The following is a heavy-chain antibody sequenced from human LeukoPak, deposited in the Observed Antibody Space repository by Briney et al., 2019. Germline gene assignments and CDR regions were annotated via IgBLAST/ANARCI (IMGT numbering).Heavy chain of an antibody. CDR3: ARGMIRGVPFDY. CDR2: IWYDGSNQ. J-gene: IGHJ4*02. D-gene: IGHD3-10*01. CDR1: GFSFGTYS. V-gene: IGHV3-33*01. Sequence: GGSLRLSCVVSGFSFGTYSMHCARPAPGKGREWVAVIWYDGSNQDYAHPVKGRLTISRDNSKNTLYLQMTTLRAEDSSVYYCARGMIRGVPFDYWGQGTLVTVSS.